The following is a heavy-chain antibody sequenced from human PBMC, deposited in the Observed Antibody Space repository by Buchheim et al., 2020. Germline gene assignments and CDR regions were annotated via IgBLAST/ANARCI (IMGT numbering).Heavy chain of an antibody. J-gene: IGHJ6*02. D-gene: IGHD3-3*01. CDR2: INPNSGGT. V-gene: IGHV1-2*04. CDR3: ARGAPYDFWSGYPIYYYYGMDV. CDR1: GYTFTGYY. Sequence: QVQLVQSGAEVKKPGASVKVSCKASGYTFTGYYMHWVRQAPGQGREWMGWINPNSGGTNYAQKFQGWVTMTRDTSISTAYMELSRLRSDDTAVYYCARGAPYDFWSGYPIYYYYGMDVWGQGTT.